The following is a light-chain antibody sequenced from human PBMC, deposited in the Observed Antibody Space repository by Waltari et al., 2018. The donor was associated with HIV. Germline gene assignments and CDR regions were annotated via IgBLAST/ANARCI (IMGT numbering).Light chain of an antibody. CDR2: GAS. V-gene: IGKV3-15*01. CDR3: QQYNKWPLT. Sequence: EIVMTQSPATLSVSPGERVALSCRASQSVGSALAWYQQKPGQVPRLLIYGASTRATGVPARFSGSGSETEFTLTISSLQSEDFAVYYCQQYNKWPLTFCGGTKVEIK. J-gene: IGKJ4*01. CDR1: QSVGSA.